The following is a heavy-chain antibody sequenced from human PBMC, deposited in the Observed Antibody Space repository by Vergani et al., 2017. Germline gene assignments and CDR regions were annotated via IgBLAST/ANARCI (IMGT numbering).Heavy chain of an antibody. CDR2: IYPGDSDT. D-gene: IGHD4-17*01. J-gene: IGHJ6*03. CDR1: GYSFTSYW. V-gene: IGHV5-51*01. Sequence: EVQLVQSGAEVKKPGESLKISCKGSGYSFTSYWIGWVRQMPGKGLEWMGIIYPGDSDTRYSPSFQGQVTISADKSISTAYLQWSSLKASDTAMYYCARQFEYGDKDYYYYYMDVWGKGTTVTVSS. CDR3: ARQFEYGDKDYYYYYMDV.